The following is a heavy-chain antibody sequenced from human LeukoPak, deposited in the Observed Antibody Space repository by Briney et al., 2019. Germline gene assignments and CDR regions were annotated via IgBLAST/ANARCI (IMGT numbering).Heavy chain of an antibody. Sequence: GGSLRLSCAASGFTVSSNYMSWVRQAPGKGLEWVSVIYSGGSTYYADSVKGRFTISRDNSKNTLYLQMNSLRAEDTAVYYYATDPPRYDSSGYTDYWGQGTLVTVSS. D-gene: IGHD3-22*01. J-gene: IGHJ4*02. CDR2: IYSGGST. CDR3: ATDPPRYDSSGYTDY. CDR1: GFTVSSNY. V-gene: IGHV3-66*01.